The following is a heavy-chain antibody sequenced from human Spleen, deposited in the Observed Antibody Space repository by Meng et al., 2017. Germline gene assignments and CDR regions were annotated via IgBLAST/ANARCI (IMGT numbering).Heavy chain of an antibody. CDR3: ARVSGGSYYYYYGMDV. D-gene: IGHD1-26*01. CDR2: ISSSGSGI. V-gene: IGHV3-48*03. Sequence: GESLKISCAASGFIFDDYAMHWVRQAPGKGLEWVSYISSSGSGIYYADSVKGRFTISRDNAKNSLYLQMNSLRAEDTAVYYCARVSGGSYYYYYGMDVWGQGTTVTVSS. CDR1: GFIFDDYA. J-gene: IGHJ6*02.